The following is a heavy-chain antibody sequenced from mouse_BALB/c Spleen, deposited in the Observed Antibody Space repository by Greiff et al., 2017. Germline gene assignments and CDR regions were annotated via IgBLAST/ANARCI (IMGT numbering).Heavy chain of an antibody. CDR3: ARGGYYDYETVAY. Sequence: EVQLVESGGGLVQPGGSLRLSCATSGFTFTDYYMSWVRQPPGKALEWLGFIRNKANGYTTEYSASVKGRFTISRDNSQSILYLQMNTLRAEDSATYYCARGGYYDYETVAYWGQGTLVTVSA. J-gene: IGHJ3*01. D-gene: IGHD2-4*01. CDR1: GFTFTDYY. CDR2: IRNKANGYTT. V-gene: IGHV7-3*02.